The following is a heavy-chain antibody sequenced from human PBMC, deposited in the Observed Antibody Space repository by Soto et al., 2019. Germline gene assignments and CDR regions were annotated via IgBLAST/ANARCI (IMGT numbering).Heavy chain of an antibody. Sequence: SVKVSCKASGGTFSSYAISWVRQAPGQGLEWMGGIIPIFGTANYAQKFQGRVTITADESTSTAYMELSSLRSEDTAVYYCAREDCSGGSCYSIAYYYYGMDVWGQGTTVTVSS. CDR2: IIPIFGTA. D-gene: IGHD2-15*01. J-gene: IGHJ6*02. CDR3: AREDCSGGSCYSIAYYYYGMDV. V-gene: IGHV1-69*13. CDR1: GGTFSSYA.